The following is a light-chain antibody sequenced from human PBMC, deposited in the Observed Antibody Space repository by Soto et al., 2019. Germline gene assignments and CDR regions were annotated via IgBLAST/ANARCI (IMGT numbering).Light chain of an antibody. V-gene: IGKV3-15*01. CDR3: QQSNNWPYT. CDR1: QSVSDN. CDR2: GAS. J-gene: IGKJ2*01. Sequence: EIVKTQSPATLSVSPGERATLSCRASQSVSDNLAWYQQKPGQAPRLLIYGASTRATGIPARFSGSGSGTEFTLTISSLQSEDFAVYYCQQSNNWPYTFGQGTKLDIK.